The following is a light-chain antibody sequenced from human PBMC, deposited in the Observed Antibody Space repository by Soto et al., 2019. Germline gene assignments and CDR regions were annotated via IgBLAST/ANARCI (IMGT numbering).Light chain of an antibody. CDR1: SSDVGGYRY. CDR2: EVS. J-gene: IGLJ1*01. CDR3: SSYTSTTIYV. Sequence: QSALTQPASVSGSPGQSITISCTGTSSDVGGYRYVSWYQQHPGKAPKVMIYEVSNRPSGVSNRFSGSKSGNTASLTISGLQAEDEAEYYCSSYTSTTIYVFGTGTKLTVL. V-gene: IGLV2-14*01.